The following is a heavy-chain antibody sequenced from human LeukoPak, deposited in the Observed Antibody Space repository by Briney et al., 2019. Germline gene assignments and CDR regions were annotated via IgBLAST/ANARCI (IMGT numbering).Heavy chain of an antibody. D-gene: IGHD6-13*01. CDR3: AQQLVPWDWFDP. J-gene: IGHJ5*02. V-gene: IGHV4-39*07. Sequence: SGTLSLTCTVSGGSISSSSYYWGWIRQPPGKGLEWIGSIYHSGSTYFHPSLKSRVTISVDTSKNQFSLKLSSVTAADTAVYYCAQQLVPWDWFDPWGQGTLVTVSS. CDR1: GGSISSSSYY. CDR2: IYHSGST.